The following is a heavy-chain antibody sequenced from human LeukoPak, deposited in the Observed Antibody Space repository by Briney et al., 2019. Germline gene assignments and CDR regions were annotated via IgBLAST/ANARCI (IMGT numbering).Heavy chain of an antibody. V-gene: IGHV3-64*01. Sequence: GGSLRLSCAASGFTFSSYAMHWVRQAPGKGLEYVSAISSNGGSTYYANSVKGRFTISRDNSKNTLYLQMGSLRAEDMAVYYCARGEVGSSYSGSYSDIWGQGTMVTVSS. D-gene: IGHD1-26*01. CDR1: GFTFSSYA. CDR2: ISSNGGST. CDR3: ARGEVGSSYSGSYSDI. J-gene: IGHJ3*02.